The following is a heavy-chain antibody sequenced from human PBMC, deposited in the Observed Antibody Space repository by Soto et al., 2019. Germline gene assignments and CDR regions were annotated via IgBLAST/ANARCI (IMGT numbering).Heavy chain of an antibody. CDR1: GFTFSSYA. J-gene: IGHJ6*01. Sequence: QVQLVESGGGVVQPGRSLRLSCAASGFTFSSYAMHWVRQAPGKGLEWVAVISYDGSNKYYADSVKGRFTISRDNSKNTLYLQMNSLRAEDTAVYYCARVGGQQLVYEYYYYGMDVW. CDR3: ARVGGQQLVYEYYYYGMDV. D-gene: IGHD6-13*01. CDR2: ISYDGSNK. V-gene: IGHV3-30-3*01.